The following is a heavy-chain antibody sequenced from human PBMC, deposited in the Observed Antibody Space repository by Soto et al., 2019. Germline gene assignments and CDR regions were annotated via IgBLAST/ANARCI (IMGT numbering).Heavy chain of an antibody. V-gene: IGHV1-58*01. CDR1: GFTFTSFA. CDR2: IVVGSGNT. D-gene: IGHD3-10*01. Sequence: ASVKVSCKASGFTFTSFAVQWVRQARGQRHEWIGWIVVGSGNTNYAQKFQERVTTTRDMSTSTAYIELSSLRSEDTAVYYCAAAAYTIVRGYYYYGMDVWGQGTTVTVSS. CDR3: AAAAYTIVRGYYYYGMDV. J-gene: IGHJ6*02.